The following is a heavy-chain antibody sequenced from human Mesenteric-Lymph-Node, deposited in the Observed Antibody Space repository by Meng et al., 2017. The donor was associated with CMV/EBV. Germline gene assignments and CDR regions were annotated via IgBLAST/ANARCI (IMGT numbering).Heavy chain of an antibody. CDR2: IYSGGST. J-gene: IGHJ6*02. D-gene: IGHD3-3*01. CDR3: GVDFWSGYYDYYYGMDV. CDR1: GFTVSSNY. Sequence: GGSLRLSCAASGFTVSSNYMSWVRQAPGKGLEWVSVIYSGGSTYYADSVKGRFTISRDNAKNSLYLQMNSLRAEDTAVYYCGVDFWSGYYDYYYGMDVWGQGTTVTVSS. V-gene: IGHV3-53*01.